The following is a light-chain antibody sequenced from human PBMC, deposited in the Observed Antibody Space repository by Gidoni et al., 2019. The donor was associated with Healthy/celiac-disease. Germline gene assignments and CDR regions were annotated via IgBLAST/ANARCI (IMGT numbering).Light chain of an antibody. Sequence: QSALTQPASVPGSPGQSITISCTGTSSDVSGYNNVTWYQQHPGKAPKLMIYDVSNRPSGVSNRFSGSKSGNTASLTISGLQAEDEADYYCSSYTSSSTSVFGGGTKLTVL. CDR2: DVS. CDR1: SSDVSGYNN. V-gene: IGLV2-14*03. J-gene: IGLJ2*01. CDR3: SSYTSSSTSV.